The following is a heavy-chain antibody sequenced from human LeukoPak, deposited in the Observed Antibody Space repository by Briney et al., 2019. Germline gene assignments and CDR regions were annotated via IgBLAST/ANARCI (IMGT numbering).Heavy chain of an antibody. V-gene: IGHV1-2*02. Sequence: ASVKVSCKASGYTFTGYYMHWVRQAPGQGLEWMGWINPNSGGTNYAQKFQGRVTMTRDTSISTAYMELSRLRSDDTAVYYCARCSYYYYYMDVWGKGTTVTVSS. J-gene: IGHJ6*03. CDR2: INPNSGGT. CDR1: GYTFTGYY. CDR3: ARCSYYYYYMDV. D-gene: IGHD3-10*02.